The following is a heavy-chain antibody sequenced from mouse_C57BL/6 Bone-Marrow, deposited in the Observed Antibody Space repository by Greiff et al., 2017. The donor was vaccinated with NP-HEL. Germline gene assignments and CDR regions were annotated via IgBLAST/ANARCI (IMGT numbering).Heavy chain of an antibody. CDR3: APYGRRWWYFDV. Sequence: QVQLQQSGPGLVQPSQSLSITCTVSGFSLTSYGVHWVRQSPGKGLEWLGVIWSGGSTDYNAAFISRLSISKDNSKSQVFFKMNSLQADDTAIYYCAPYGRRWWYFDVWGTGTTVTVSS. D-gene: IGHD1-1*01. CDR2: IWSGGST. J-gene: IGHJ1*03. CDR1: GFSLTSYG. V-gene: IGHV2-2*01.